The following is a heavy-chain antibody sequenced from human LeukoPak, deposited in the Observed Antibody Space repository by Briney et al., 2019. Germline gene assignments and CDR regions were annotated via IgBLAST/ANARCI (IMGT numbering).Heavy chain of an antibody. D-gene: IGHD2-2*01. CDR3: AKDPDCSSTSCHSVDY. V-gene: IGHV3-23*01. CDR1: GFTFSSYA. CDR2: ISGSGGST. J-gene: IGHJ4*02. Sequence: PGGSLRLSCAASGFTFSSYAMSWVRQAPGKGLEWVSAISGSGGSTYYADSVEGRFTISRDNSKNTLYLQMNSLRAEDTAVYYCAKDPDCSSTSCHSVDYWGQGTLVTVSS.